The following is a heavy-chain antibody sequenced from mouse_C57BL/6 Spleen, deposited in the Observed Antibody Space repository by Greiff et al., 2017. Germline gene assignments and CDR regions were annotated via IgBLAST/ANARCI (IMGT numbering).Heavy chain of an antibody. Sequence: VMLVESGPGLVQPSQSLSITCTVSGFSLTSYGVHWVRQSPGKGLEWLGVIWSGGSTDYNAAFISRLSISKDNSKSQVFFKMNSLQADDTAIYYCARNTVVATWDYAMDYWGQGTSVTVSS. J-gene: IGHJ4*01. CDR3: ARNTVVATWDYAMDY. CDR1: GFSLTSYG. CDR2: IWSGGST. V-gene: IGHV2-2*01. D-gene: IGHD1-1*01.